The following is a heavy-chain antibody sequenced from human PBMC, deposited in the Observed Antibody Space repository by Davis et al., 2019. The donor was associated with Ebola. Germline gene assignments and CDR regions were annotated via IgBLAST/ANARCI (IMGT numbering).Heavy chain of an antibody. V-gene: IGHV4-30-4*01. D-gene: IGHD3-3*01. CDR2: IYYSGST. Sequence: SETLSLTCTVSGGSISSGDYYWSWIRQPPGKGLEWIGYIYYSGSTYYNPSLKSRVTISVDTSTNQISLKLSSVTAADTAVYYCARHSSGYYYHGMDVWGQGTTVTVSS. CDR1: GGSISSGDYY. CDR3: ARHSSGYYYHGMDV. J-gene: IGHJ6*02.